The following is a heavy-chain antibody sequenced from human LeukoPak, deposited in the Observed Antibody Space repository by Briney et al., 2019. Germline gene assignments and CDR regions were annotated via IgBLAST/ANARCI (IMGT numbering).Heavy chain of an antibody. Sequence: ASVTVSCTASGYTFTSYAMHWVRQAPGQRLEWMGWINAGNGNTKYSQKFQGRVTITRDTSASTAYMELSSLRSEDTAVYYCARAVAATPGYYYYGMDVWGQGTTVTVSS. J-gene: IGHJ6*02. V-gene: IGHV1-3*01. CDR1: GYTFTSYA. CDR3: ARAVAATPGYYYYGMDV. D-gene: IGHD2-15*01. CDR2: INAGNGNT.